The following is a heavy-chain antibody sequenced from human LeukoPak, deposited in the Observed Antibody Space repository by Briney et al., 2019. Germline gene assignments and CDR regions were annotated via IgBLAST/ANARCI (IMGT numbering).Heavy chain of an antibody. CDR3: ARRRTYGYVDAIDF. V-gene: IGHV4-39*01. D-gene: IGHD3-16*01. Sequence: SETLSLTCTVSGGSITNSNYQWGWIRQPPGRGLEWIGKIHYRGGGNTYYNPSLKSRVTMSVDTSKNQFSLNLRSVTAADTALYYCARRRTYGYVDAIDFWGQGTLVTVSS. J-gene: IGHJ4*02. CDR1: GGSITNSNYQ. CDR2: IHYRGGGNT.